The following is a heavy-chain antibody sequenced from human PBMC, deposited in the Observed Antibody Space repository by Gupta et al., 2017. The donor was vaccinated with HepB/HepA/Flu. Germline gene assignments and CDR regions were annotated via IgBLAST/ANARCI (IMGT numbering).Heavy chain of an antibody. CDR2: MYSSGET. J-gene: IGHJ5*02. Sequence: EVQLVESGGGLVQHGGSLRLSWSASGFSVNRNDMSWFRQAPGKGLEWVSVMYSSGETYDADSVKGRFTISRDNSKNILYLQMISLRAEDTAIYYCARDGSYDYSGYIQSWGQGTLVPASS. V-gene: IGHV3-66*01. CDR1: GFSVNRND. D-gene: IGHD3-22*01. CDR3: ARDGSYDYSGYIQS.